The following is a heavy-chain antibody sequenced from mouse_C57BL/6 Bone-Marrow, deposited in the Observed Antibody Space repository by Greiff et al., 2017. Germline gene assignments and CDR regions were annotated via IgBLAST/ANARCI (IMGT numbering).Heavy chain of an antibody. V-gene: IGHV1-36*01. CDR2: VYPYNGGT. CDR3: ARSQGNYYDYDGWFAY. Sequence: VQLQQSGPVLVKPGPSVKISCKASGFTFTDYYMHWVKQSHGKSLEWIGLVYPYNGGTSYNQKFKGKATLTVDTSSSTAYMELNSLTSEDSAVYYCARSQGNYYDYDGWFAYWGQGTLVTVSA. CDR1: GFTFTDYY. J-gene: IGHJ3*01. D-gene: IGHD2-4*01.